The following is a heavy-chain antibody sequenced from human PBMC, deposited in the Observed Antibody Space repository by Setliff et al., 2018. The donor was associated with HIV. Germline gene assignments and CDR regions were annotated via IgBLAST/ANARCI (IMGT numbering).Heavy chain of an antibody. D-gene: IGHD1-26*01. CDR1: GFTFSSYS. Sequence: PGGSLRLSCAASGFTFSSYSMNWVRQAPGKGLEWVSSISSSSSYIKYADSVKGRFTISRDNAKNSLYLQMNSLRAEDTALYYCATSIHTRGAIDFWGQGTLVTVSS. CDR3: ATSIHTRGAIDF. V-gene: IGHV3-21*01. J-gene: IGHJ4*02. CDR2: ISSSSSYI.